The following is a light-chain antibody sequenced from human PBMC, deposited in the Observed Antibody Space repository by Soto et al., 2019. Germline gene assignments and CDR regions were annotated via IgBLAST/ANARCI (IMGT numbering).Light chain of an antibody. CDR1: QDINIY. Sequence: DIQMTQSPSSLSASVGDRVTISCRASQDINIYLAWFQQKPGKAPKPLSFGASSLQSGVPSNFSGSGSGTDFTLTISSLQPEDVATYYCQQSISYPWTFGQGTNVEIK. J-gene: IGKJ1*01. CDR2: GAS. CDR3: QQSISYPWT. V-gene: IGKV1-16*02.